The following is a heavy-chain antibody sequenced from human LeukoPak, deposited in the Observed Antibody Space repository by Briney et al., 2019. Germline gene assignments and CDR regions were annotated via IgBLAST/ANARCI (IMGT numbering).Heavy chain of an antibody. CDR1: GASISSYY. CDR3: AREGGGGIDH. CDR2: VDYSGTT. J-gene: IGHJ4*02. Sequence: PSETLSLTCTVSGASISSYYWTWIRQPPGKGLEWIGNVDYSGTTTYNPSLKSRVTISVDTSKNQFSLKLSSVTAADTAVYYCAREGGGGIDHWGQGTLVTVSS. D-gene: IGHD3-16*01. V-gene: IGHV4-59*01.